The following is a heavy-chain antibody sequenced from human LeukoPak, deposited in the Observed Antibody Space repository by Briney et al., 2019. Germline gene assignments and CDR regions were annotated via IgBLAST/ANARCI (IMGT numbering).Heavy chain of an antibody. Sequence: SQTLSLTCAISGDSVSSNSAAWNWIRQSPSRGLEWLGRTYYRSKWYNDYAVSVKSRITINPDASKNQFSLQLNSVTPEDTAVYYCARAWVDWDRSSSWYDRGVWYFDLWGRGTLVTVSS. D-gene: IGHD6-13*01. CDR3: ARAWVDWDRSSSWYDRGVWYFDL. CDR2: TYYRSKWYN. J-gene: IGHJ2*01. CDR1: GDSVSSNSAA. V-gene: IGHV6-1*01.